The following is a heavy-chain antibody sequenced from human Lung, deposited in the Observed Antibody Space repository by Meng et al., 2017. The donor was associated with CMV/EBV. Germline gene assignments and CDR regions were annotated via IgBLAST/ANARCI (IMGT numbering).Heavy chain of an antibody. V-gene: IGHV4-30-4*01. Sequence: QVQLQEAGPGLLKPSQTPSLTSTVSGGPISSGDYYWSWIRQPPGKGLEWIGYIYYSGSTYYNPSLKSRVTISVDTSKNQFSLKLSSVTAADTAVYYCARDRTTGRYFDYWGQGTLVTVSS. D-gene: IGHD4-11*01. J-gene: IGHJ4*02. CDR3: ARDRTTGRYFDY. CDR2: IYYSGST. CDR1: GGPISSGDYY.